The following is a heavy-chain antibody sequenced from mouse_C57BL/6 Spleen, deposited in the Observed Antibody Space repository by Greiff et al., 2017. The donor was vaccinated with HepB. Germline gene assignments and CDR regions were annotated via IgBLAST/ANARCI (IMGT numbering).Heavy chain of an antibody. CDR1: GFSLTSYG. CDR2: IWSGGST. D-gene: IGHD1-1*01. J-gene: IGHJ4*01. CDR3: ARIITTDPYAMDY. V-gene: IGHV2-2*01. Sequence: VHLVESGPGLVQPSQSLSITCTVSGFSLTSYGVHWVRQSPGKGLEWLGVIWSGGSTDYNAAFISRLSISKDNSKSQVFFKMNSLQADDTAIYYCARIITTDPYAMDYWGQGTSVTVSS.